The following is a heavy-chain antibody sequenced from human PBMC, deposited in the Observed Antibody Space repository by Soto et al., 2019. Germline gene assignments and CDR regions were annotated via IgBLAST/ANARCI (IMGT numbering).Heavy chain of an antibody. Sequence: GGSLRLSCAASGFTFSSYSMNWVRQAPGKGLEWVSYISSSSSTIYYADSVKGRFTISRDNAKNSLYLQMNSLRAEDTAVYYCARDKEWNAPGSWSVVVPAAIPGQTTSQNYYYMDVWGKGTTVTVSS. CDR2: ISSSSSTI. CDR1: GFTFSSYS. J-gene: IGHJ6*03. CDR3: ARDKEWNAPGSWSVVVPAAIPGQTTSQNYYYMDV. V-gene: IGHV3-48*01. D-gene: IGHD2-2*01.